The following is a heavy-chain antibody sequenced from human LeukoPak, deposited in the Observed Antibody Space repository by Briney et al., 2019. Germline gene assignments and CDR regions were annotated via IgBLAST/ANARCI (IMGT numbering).Heavy chain of an antibody. J-gene: IGHJ4*02. Sequence: GGSLRLSCAASGFTFRSSAMSWVRQAPGKGLEWVSAISGSGGSTYYADSVKGRFTISRDNSKNTLYLQMNSLRAEDTAVFYCAKNFGGNFDTYYFDYWGQGTLVTVSS. CDR3: AKNFGGNFDTYYFDY. V-gene: IGHV3-23*01. CDR1: GFTFRSSA. D-gene: IGHD4-23*01. CDR2: ISGSGGST.